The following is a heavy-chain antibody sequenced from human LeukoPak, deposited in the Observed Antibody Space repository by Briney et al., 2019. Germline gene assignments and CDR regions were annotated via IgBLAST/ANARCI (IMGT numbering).Heavy chain of an antibody. Sequence: PGGSLRLSCAASGFTFSDYYMSWIRQAPGKGLEWVSYISSSGSTKYYADSVKGRFTISKDNAKNSLYLQMNILRAEDTAVYYCARWGKGYYGSGSSYYFDYWGQGTLVTVSS. CDR2: ISSSGSTK. D-gene: IGHD3-10*01. V-gene: IGHV3-11*04. CDR1: GFTFSDYY. J-gene: IGHJ4*02. CDR3: ARWGKGYYGSGSSYYFDY.